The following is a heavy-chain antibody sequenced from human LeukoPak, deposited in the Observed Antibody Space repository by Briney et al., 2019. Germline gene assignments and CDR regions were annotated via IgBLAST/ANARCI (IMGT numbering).Heavy chain of an antibody. CDR2: IIAYNGNT. Sequence: GASVKVSCKASGYTFTSYGFNWVRQAPGQGLEWMGWIIAYNGNTNYAQKLQGRVTMTTDTSTSTAYMELRSLRSDDTAVYYCARVGYDLLTLAPDPANDYWGQGTLVTVSS. CDR3: ARVGYDLLTLAPDPANDY. V-gene: IGHV1-18*01. J-gene: IGHJ4*02. D-gene: IGHD3-9*01. CDR1: GYTFTSYG.